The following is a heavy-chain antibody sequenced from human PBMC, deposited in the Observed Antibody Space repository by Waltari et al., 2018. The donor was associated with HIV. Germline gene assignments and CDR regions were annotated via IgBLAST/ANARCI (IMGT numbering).Heavy chain of an antibody. CDR3: ARTDRGVNGQEFDY. CDR1: GYTFSNYD. J-gene: IGHJ4*02. D-gene: IGHD3-10*01. Sequence: QVQLVQSGAEVKKPGASVRVSCKAYGYTFSNYDMNWVRQASGQGLEWMGWMNPNSGATGYAQKFQGRVSMTRSTSIRTAYMELTSLTSEDTAVYYCARTDRGVNGQEFDYWGQGTLVTVSS. CDR2: MNPNSGAT. V-gene: IGHV1-8*01.